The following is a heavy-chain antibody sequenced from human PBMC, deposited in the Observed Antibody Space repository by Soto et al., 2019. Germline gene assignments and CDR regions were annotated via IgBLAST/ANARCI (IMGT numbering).Heavy chain of an antibody. CDR3: AKDSYDFWSGYLLFQNYYYYYGMDV. CDR1: GFTFSSYG. Sequence: GGSLRLSCAASGFTFSSYGMHWVRQAPGKGLEWVAVISYDGSNKYYADSVKGRFTISRDNSKNTLYLQMNSLRAEDTAVYYCAKDSYDFWSGYLLFQNYYYYYGMDVWGQGTTVTVSS. J-gene: IGHJ6*02. D-gene: IGHD3-3*01. V-gene: IGHV3-30*18. CDR2: ISYDGSNK.